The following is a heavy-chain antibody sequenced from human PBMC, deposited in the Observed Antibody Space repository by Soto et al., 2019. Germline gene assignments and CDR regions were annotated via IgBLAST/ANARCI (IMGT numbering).Heavy chain of an antibody. V-gene: IGHV4-31*03. Sequence: SETLSLTCTVSGGSISGGGYYWSWIRQHPGKGLEWIGYIYYRGTAYYNPSLRSRVTISVDTSKNQFSLKLTSVIAADTAVYYCARDTHVEGVDVWGQGTTVTVSS. CDR1: GGSISGGGYY. CDR2: IYYRGTA. J-gene: IGHJ6*02. CDR3: ARDTHVEGVDV.